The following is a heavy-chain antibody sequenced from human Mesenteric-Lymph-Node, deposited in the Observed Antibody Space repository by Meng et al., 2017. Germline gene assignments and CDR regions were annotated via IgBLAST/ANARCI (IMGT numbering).Heavy chain of an antibody. CDR2: IYHSGST. D-gene: IGHD6-19*01. CDR3: ASFPPPGKQWLVTDY. CDR1: GASISSSTW. J-gene: IGHJ4*02. Sequence: SGPGLVQPTGTRRPTCPGYGASISSSTWWSWVRQPPGKGLEWIGEIYHSGSTNYNPSLKSRVTISVDKSKNQFSLKLSSVTAADTAVYYCASFPPPGKQWLVTDYWGQGTLVTVSS. V-gene: IGHV4-4*02.